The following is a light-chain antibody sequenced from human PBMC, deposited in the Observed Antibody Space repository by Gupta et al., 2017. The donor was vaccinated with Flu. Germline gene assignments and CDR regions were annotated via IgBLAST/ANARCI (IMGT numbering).Light chain of an antibody. Sequence: GTCKTSMGLGSDLGSNSYYTSCDPQTPAHAHRRIIYSTNSPSSGIPDRCSGSIRETKAALTIAGAQAEDEYDYYCVRDRGSGWVFGGGTKLTVL. CDR2: STN. CDR1: SDLGSNSYY. J-gene: IGLJ3*02. CDR3: VRDRGSGWV. V-gene: IGLV8-61*01.